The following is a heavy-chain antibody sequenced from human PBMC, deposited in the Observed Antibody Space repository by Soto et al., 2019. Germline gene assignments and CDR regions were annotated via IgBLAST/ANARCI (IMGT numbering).Heavy chain of an antibody. J-gene: IGHJ6*02. CDR1: GYTFTSYD. CDR2: MNPNSGKT. V-gene: IGHV1-8*01. D-gene: IGHD5-12*01. CDR3: AGGYAASRDGYNYYYYYGMDV. Sequence: ASVKVSCKASGYTFTSYDINWVRQATGQGLEWMGWMNPNSGKTGYAQKFQGRVTMTRNTSISTAYMELSSLRSEDTAVYYCAGGYAASRDGYNYYYYYGMDVWGQGTTVTVSS.